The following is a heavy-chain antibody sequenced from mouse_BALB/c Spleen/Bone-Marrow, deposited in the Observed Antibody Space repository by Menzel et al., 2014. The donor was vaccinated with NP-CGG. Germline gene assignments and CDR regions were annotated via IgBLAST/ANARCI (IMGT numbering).Heavy chain of an antibody. CDR1: GFTFCDFY. D-gene: IGHD4-1*01. J-gene: IGHJ2*01. V-gene: IGHV7-1*02. Sequence: EVMLVESGGGLVQPGGSLRLSCATSGFTFCDFYMEWVRQPPGKRLEWIAASRNRRNDYTTEYSASVKGRFIVSRDTSQSILYLQMNALRAEDTAIYYCARDAGRGNFDYWGQGTTLTVSS. CDR2: SRNRRNDYTT. CDR3: ARDAGRGNFDY.